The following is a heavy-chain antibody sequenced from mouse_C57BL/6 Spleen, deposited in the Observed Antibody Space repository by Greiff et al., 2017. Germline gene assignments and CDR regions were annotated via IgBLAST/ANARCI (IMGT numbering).Heavy chain of an antibody. D-gene: IGHD2-5*01. J-gene: IGHJ4*01. CDR1: GYTFTDYY. V-gene: IGHV1-26*01. Sequence: EVQLQQSGPELVKPGASVKISCKASGYTFTDYYMNWVKQSHGKSLEWIGDINPNNGGTSYNQKFKGKATLTVDKSSSTAYMELRSLTSEDSAVYYCARNSNYLWAMDYWGQGTSVTVSS. CDR2: INPNNGGT. CDR3: ARNSNYLWAMDY.